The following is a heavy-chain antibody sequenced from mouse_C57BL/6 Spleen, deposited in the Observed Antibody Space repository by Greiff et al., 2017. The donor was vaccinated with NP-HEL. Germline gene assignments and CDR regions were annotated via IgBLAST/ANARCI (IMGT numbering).Heavy chain of an antibody. CDR1: GYTFTSYW. CDR2: IYPGSGST. D-gene: IGHD1-1*01. CDR3: AIYYYGSSSFAY. V-gene: IGHV1-55*01. Sequence: VQLQQSGAELVKPGASVKMSCKASGYTFTSYWITWVKQRPGQGLEWIGDIYPGSGSTNYNEKFKSKATLTVDTSSSTAYMQLSSLTSEDSAVYYCAIYYYGSSSFAYWGQGTLVTVSA. J-gene: IGHJ3*01.